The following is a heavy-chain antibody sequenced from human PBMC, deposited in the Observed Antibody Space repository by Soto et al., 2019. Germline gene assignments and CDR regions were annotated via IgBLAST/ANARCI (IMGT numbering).Heavy chain of an antibody. CDR3: AHRGGSGNYYTVDY. D-gene: IGHD3-10*01. V-gene: IGHV2-5*02. Sequence: QITLKESGPTLVKPTQTLTLTCTFSGFSLSTSGVGVGWIRQPPGKALKWLALIYWDDDKRYSPSLKSRLTISKYSSRNEVVLTRTNMYPVDTGTYYCAHRGGSGNYYTVDYWGQGTMVTVSS. CDR2: IYWDDDK. J-gene: IGHJ4*02. CDR1: GFSLSTSGVG.